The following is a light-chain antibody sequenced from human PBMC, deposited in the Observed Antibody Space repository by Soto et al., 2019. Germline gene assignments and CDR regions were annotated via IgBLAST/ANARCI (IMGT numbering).Light chain of an antibody. CDR3: MQALQTPYT. V-gene: IGKV2-28*01. CDR1: QSPLHSNGNYF. Sequence: DIVTTQSPLSLLVTPGEPASISCKSSQSPLHSNGNYFLAWYLQKPGQSPQVLIYLGSNRASGVPEGFSGSGSGTDFTLKISRVEAEDVGVYYCMQALQTPYTFGQGTKLEIK. J-gene: IGKJ2*01. CDR2: LGS.